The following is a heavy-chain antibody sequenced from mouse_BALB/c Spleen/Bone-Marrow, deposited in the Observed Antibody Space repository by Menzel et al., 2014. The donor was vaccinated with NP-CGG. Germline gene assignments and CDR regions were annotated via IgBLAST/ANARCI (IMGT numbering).Heavy chain of an antibody. Sequence: VQLQQSGAELVRPGSSVKISCESSGYVFSTYWINWVKQRPGQGLEWIGQIYPGDGDTDYNGKFKDKATLTADKSSNTAYTQLSSLTSEDSAVYFCARGGISVDYWGQGTTPTVSS. J-gene: IGHJ2*01. V-gene: IGHV1-80*01. CDR3: ARGGISVDY. CDR2: IYPGDGDT. CDR1: GYVFSTYW.